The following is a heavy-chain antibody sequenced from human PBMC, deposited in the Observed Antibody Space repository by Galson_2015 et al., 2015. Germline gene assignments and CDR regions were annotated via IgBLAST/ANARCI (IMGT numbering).Heavy chain of an antibody. Sequence: IYPGDSDTRYSPSFQGQVTISADKSISTAYLQWSSLKASDTAMYYCARRGNWNVDAFDIWGQGTMVTVSS. CDR2: IYPGDSDT. V-gene: IGHV5-51*01. D-gene: IGHD1-1*01. J-gene: IGHJ3*02. CDR3: ARRGNWNVDAFDI.